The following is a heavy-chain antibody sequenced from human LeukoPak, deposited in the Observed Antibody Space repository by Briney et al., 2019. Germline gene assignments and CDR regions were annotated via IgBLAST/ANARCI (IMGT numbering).Heavy chain of an antibody. J-gene: IGHJ6*03. CDR3: ARGNHDYDFWSGYYPETYYYYMDV. V-gene: IGHV4-59*01. D-gene: IGHD3-3*01. CDR1: GGSISSYY. CDR2: IYYSGST. Sequence: SETLSLTCTVSGGSISSYYWSWIRQPPGKGLEWIVYIYYSGSTNYNPSLKSRVTISVDTSKNQFSLKLSSVTAADTAVYYCARGNHDYDFWSGYYPETYYYYMDVWGKGTTVTVSS.